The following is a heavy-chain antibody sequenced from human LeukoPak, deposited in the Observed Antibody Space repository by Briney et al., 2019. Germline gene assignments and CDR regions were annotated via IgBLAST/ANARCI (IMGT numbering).Heavy chain of an antibody. V-gene: IGHV1-2*04. CDR3: ARAYCGGDCYSDY. CDR1: GYTFTGYY. J-gene: IGHJ4*02. CDR2: INPNSGGT. Sequence: ASVKVSCKASGYTFTGYYMHWVRQAPGQGLEWMGWINPNSGGTNYAQKFQGWVTMSRDTSISTAYMELSRLRSDDTAVYYCARAYCGGDCYSDYWGQGTLVTVSS. D-gene: IGHD2-21*02.